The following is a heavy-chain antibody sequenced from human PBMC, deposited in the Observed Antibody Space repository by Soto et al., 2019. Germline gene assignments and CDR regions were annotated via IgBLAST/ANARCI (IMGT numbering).Heavy chain of an antibody. V-gene: IGHV5-51*01. CDR1: GYRFTSYW. J-gene: IGHJ4*02. CDR3: ARLLYGDGYPDSVLDY. Sequence: PGESLKISCKGSGYRFTSYWIGWVRQMPGKDLEWMAIIYPGDSDTRYSPSFQGQVTISADKSISTAYLQWSSLKASDTAMYYCARLLYGDGYPDSVLDYWGQGTLVTVSS. CDR2: IYPGDSDT. D-gene: IGHD5-12*01.